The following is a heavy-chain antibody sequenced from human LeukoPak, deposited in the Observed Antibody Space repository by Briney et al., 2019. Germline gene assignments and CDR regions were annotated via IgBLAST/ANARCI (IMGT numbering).Heavy chain of an antibody. J-gene: IGHJ4*02. CDR1: GYTFTGYY. D-gene: IGHD3-22*01. V-gene: IGHV1-46*01. Sequence: ASVKVSCKASGYTFTGYYMHWVRQAPGQGLEWMGIINPSGGSTSYAQKLQGRVTMTTDTSTSTAYMELRSLRSDDTAVYYCARVGDSSGYYEYYFDYWGQGTLVTVSS. CDR2: INPSGGST. CDR3: ARVGDSSGYYEYYFDY.